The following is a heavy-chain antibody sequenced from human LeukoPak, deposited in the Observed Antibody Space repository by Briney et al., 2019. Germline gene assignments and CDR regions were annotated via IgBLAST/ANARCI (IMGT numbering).Heavy chain of an antibody. CDR1: GFTFSNYW. J-gene: IGHJ4*02. Sequence: GGSLRLSCAASGFTFSNYWMHWVRQAPGKGLVWVSRINSDGISTGYADSVKGRFTVSRGNAEKTLYLQMNSLRAEDTAVYYCARDVGNFDYWGQGTLVTVSS. V-gene: IGHV3-74*01. CDR3: ARDVGNFDY. CDR2: INSDGIST.